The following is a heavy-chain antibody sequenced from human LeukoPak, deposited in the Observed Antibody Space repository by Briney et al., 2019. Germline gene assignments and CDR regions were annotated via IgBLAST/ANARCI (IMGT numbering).Heavy chain of an antibody. J-gene: IGHJ4*02. D-gene: IGHD3-9*01. CDR2: ILGSGGST. CDR3: AKWGDYDVLTGYYIPDY. V-gene: IGHV3-23*01. Sequence: GGSLRLSCVASGFTFSNYAMSWVRQAPGKGLEWVSAILGSGGSTYYADSVKGRFTVSRDNSKSTLYLQMNSLRAEDTALYYCAKWGDYDVLTGYYIPDYWGQGTLVTVSS. CDR1: GFTFSNYA.